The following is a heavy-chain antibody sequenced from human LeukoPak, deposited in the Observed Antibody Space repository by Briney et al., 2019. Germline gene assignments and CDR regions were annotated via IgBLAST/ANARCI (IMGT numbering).Heavy chain of an antibody. CDR2: IYYSGST. D-gene: IGHD3-22*01. V-gene: IGHV4-59*08. CDR1: DGSISSYY. J-gene: IGHJ4*02. CDR3: ARHKYYYDNGGFYYFDS. Sequence: SETLSLTCTVSDGSISSYYWSWIRQAPGKGLEWIGYIYYSGSTNHNPSLKSRVTISVETSKNQFSLKLSSVTAADTAVYYCARHKYYYDNGGFYYFDSWGQGTLVTVSS.